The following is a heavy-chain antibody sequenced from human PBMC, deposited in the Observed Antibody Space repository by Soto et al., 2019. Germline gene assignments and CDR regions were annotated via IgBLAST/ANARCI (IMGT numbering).Heavy chain of an antibody. V-gene: IGHV3-48*02. D-gene: IGHD3-3*01. CDR1: GFTFSSYS. CDR3: AREMERFFGTRHWYFDL. CDR2: ISSSSSTI. J-gene: IGHJ2*01. Sequence: GGSLRLSCAASGFTFSSYSMNWVRQAPGKGLEWVSYISSSSSTIYYADSVKGRFTISRDNAKNSLYLQMNSLRDEDTAVYYCAREMERFFGTRHWYFDLWGRGTLVTVSS.